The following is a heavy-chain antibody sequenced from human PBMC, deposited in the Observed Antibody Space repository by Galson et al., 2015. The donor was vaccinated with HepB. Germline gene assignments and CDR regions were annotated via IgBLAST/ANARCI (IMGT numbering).Heavy chain of an antibody. Sequence: CADSVKGRFTFSRDNSENTMYLQMDSLRAEDTAVYYCARGITYYDTTAREYWFDPWGQGTLVTVSS. J-gene: IGHJ5*02. CDR3: ARGITYYDTTAREYWFDP. D-gene: IGHD3-22*01. V-gene: IGHV3-30*03.